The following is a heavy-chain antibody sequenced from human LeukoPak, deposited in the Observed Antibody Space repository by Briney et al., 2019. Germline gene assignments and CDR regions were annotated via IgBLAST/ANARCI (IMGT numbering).Heavy chain of an antibody. Sequence: GGSLRLSCAASGFTFSSFAMSWVRQAPGKGLEWVSAILGSGGSTYYADSVKGRFTVSRDNSKSTLYLQMNSLRAEDTALYYCAKWGDYDVLTGYYVPDYWGQGTLVTVSS. CDR1: GFTFSSFA. V-gene: IGHV3-23*01. CDR2: ILGSGGST. D-gene: IGHD3-9*01. CDR3: AKWGDYDVLTGYYVPDY. J-gene: IGHJ4*02.